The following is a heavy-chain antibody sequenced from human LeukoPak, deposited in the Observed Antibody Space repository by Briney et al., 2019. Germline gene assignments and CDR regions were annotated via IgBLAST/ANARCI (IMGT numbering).Heavy chain of an antibody. CDR2: IIPIFGTA. V-gene: IGHV1-69*13. Sequence: EASVKVSCKASGGTFSSYAISWVRQAPGQGLEWMGGIIPIFGTANYAQKFQGRVTITADESTSTAYMELSSLRSEDTAVYYCARGGYYGSGSYYSWFDPWGQGTLVTVSS. CDR1: GGTFSSYA. D-gene: IGHD3-10*01. J-gene: IGHJ5*02. CDR3: ARGGYYGSGSYYSWFDP.